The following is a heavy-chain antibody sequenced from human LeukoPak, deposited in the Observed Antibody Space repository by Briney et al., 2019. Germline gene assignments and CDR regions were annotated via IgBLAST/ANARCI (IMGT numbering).Heavy chain of an antibody. CDR1: GFTFSSYG. V-gene: IGHV3-30*02. J-gene: IGHJ3*02. CDR2: IRYDGSNK. CDR3: AREGVVGDAFDI. Sequence: GGSLRLSCAASGFTFSSYGMHWVRQAPGKGLEWVAFIRYDGSNKYYADSVKGRFTISRDNAKNSLYLQMNSLRAEDTAVYYCAREGVVGDAFDIWGQGTMVTVSS. D-gene: IGHD3-10*01.